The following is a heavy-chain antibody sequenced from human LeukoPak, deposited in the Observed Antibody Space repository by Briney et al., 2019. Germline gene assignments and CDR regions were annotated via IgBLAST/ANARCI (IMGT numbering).Heavy chain of an antibody. CDR3: ARGRIAKIVVVHSFQYGMDV. V-gene: IGHV4-34*01. D-gene: IGHD3-22*01. CDR1: GGSFTDYF. J-gene: IGHJ6*02. Sequence: SETLSLTCDVFGGSFTDYFWTWIRQSPGNGLEWIGEINDYSGNTNYNPSLNSRVSISLEKSKNQFSLELRSVTAADTAVYYCARGRIAKIVVVHSFQYGMDVWGQGTTVTVSS. CDR2: INDYSGNT.